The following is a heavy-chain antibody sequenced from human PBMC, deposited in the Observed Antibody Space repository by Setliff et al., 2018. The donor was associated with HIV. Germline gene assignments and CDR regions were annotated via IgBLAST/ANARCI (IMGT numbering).Heavy chain of an antibody. CDR2: INPNSGAT. Sequence: ASVKVSCKASGYTFSAYYLHWVRRAPGQGLEWMGWINPNSGATNYAHNFQGRVTMTRDTSISTAYMDLSSLTSDDTAVYFCARGPPVAGTLYYYYMDVWGKGTTVTVSS. V-gene: IGHV1-2*02. D-gene: IGHD6-19*01. CDR1: GYTFSAYY. CDR3: ARGPPVAGTLYYYYMDV. J-gene: IGHJ6*03.